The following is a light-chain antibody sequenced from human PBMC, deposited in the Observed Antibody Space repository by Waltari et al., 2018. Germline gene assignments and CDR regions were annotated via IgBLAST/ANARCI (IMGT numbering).Light chain of an antibody. J-gene: IGKJ4*01. CDR3: QQTYSAPHS. V-gene: IGKV1-39*01. Sequence: IQMTQSPSSLSASVGDRVTITCRASQSVGNYLNWYQQRPGQAPKVLIYAASTLQSGVPSRFSGSGSGTDFTLTINSLQPEDLSIYYCQQTYSAPHSFGGGTKVEMK. CDR1: QSVGNY. CDR2: AAS.